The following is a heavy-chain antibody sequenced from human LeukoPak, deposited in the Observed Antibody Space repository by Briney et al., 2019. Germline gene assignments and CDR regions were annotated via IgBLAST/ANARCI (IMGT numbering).Heavy chain of an antibody. J-gene: IGHJ4*02. CDR3: ARTFGRRVDTAMAGDY. CDR2: ISAYNGNT. Sequence: GASVKVSCKASGYTFTSYGISWVRQAPGQGLEWMGWISAYNGNTNYAQKLQGRVTMTTDTSTSTAYMELRSLRSDDTAVYYCARTFGRRVDTAMAGDYWGQGTLVTVSS. D-gene: IGHD5-18*01. V-gene: IGHV1-18*01. CDR1: GYTFTSYG.